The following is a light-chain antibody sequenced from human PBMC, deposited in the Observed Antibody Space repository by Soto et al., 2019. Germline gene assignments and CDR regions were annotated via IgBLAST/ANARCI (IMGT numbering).Light chain of an antibody. Sequence: EIVLTQSPGTLSLSPGERATLSCRASQSVSSNSLAWYQQKPGRAPRLLMYGASSRATGIPDRFSGSGSGTDFTLTISRLEPEDFAVYYCQQYGSLVWTFGQGTKVEIK. V-gene: IGKV3-20*01. CDR2: GAS. J-gene: IGKJ1*01. CDR3: QQYGSLVWT. CDR1: QSVSSNS.